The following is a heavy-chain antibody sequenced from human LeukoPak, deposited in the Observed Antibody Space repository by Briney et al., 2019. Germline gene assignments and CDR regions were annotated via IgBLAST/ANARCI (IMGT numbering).Heavy chain of an antibody. Sequence: SQTLSLTCAISGDSVSSNSAAWNWIRQSPSRGLEWLGRTYYRSKWYNDYAVSVKSRITINPDTSKNQFSLQLNSVTPEDTAVYYCARYTTLVGATNLRGWSNPTRSYYFDYWGQGTLVTVSS. CDR2: TYYRSKWYN. V-gene: IGHV6-1*01. CDR1: GDSVSSNSAA. CDR3: ARYTTLVGATNLRGWSNPTRSYYFDY. J-gene: IGHJ4*02. D-gene: IGHD1-26*01.